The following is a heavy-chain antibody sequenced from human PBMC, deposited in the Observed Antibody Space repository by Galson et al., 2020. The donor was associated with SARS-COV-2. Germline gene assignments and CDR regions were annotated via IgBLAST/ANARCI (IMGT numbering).Heavy chain of an antibody. J-gene: IGHJ5*02. V-gene: IGHV1-3*01. CDR3: ARVGSGWYVGWFDP. D-gene: IGHD6-19*01. CDR2: INAGNGNT. CDR1: GYTFTSYA. Sequence: ASVKVSCKASGYTFTSYAMHWVRQAPGQRLEWMGWINAGNGNTKYSQKFQGRVTITRDTSASTAYMELSSLRSEDTAVYYCARVGSGWYVGWFDPWGQGTLVTVSS.